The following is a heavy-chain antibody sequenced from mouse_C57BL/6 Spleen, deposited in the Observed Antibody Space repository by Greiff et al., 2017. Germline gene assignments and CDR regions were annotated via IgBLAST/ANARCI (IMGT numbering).Heavy chain of an antibody. CDR2: IHPNSGST. CDR3: AREGVTTVDSPYAMEY. Sequence: QVQLQQPGAELVKPGASVKLSCKASGYTFTSYWMHWVKQRPGQGLEWIGMIHPNSGSTNYNEKFKSKATLTVDKSSSTAYMQLSSLTSEDSAVYYCAREGVTTVDSPYAMEYWGHGTSVTVSS. V-gene: IGHV1-64*01. J-gene: IGHJ4*01. D-gene: IGHD1-1*01. CDR1: GYTFTSYW.